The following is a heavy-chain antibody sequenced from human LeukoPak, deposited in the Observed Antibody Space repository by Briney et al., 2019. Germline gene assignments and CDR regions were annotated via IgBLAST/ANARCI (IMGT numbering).Heavy chain of an antibody. CDR3: AGIAARRDAFDI. Sequence: ASVKVSCKASGGTFSSYAISWVRQAPGQGLEWMGGIIPIFGTANYAQKFQGRVTITADESTSTAYMELSSLRSEDTAVYYCAGIAARRDAFDIWGQGTMVTVSS. J-gene: IGHJ3*02. D-gene: IGHD6-6*01. V-gene: IGHV1-69*13. CDR1: GGTFSSYA. CDR2: IIPIFGTA.